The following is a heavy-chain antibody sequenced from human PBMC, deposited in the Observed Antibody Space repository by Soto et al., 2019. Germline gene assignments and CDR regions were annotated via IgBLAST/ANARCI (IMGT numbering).Heavy chain of an antibody. J-gene: IGHJ6*02. CDR2: LSSSGTT. D-gene: IGHD5-18*01. V-gene: IGHV3-53*02. CDR1: GFSVTNNY. CDR3: ARDWSKFSYNYPYYYAMDA. Sequence: EVQLVETGGGLIQPGGSLRLSCSVSGFSVTNNYISWVRQAPGKGLECVSLLSSSGTTYYADSVRGRFTVSRDDSKNTLHLQMDSLTPEDTAVYYCARDWSKFSYNYPYYYAMDAWGQGTTVSVSS.